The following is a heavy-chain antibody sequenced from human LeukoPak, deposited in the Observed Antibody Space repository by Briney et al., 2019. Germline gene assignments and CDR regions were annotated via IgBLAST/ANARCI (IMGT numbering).Heavy chain of an antibody. D-gene: IGHD2-15*01. CDR1: GFTFSDAL. J-gene: IGHJ4*02. Sequence: GGSLRLSCVASGFTFSDALMSWVRQAPGKGLEWVGRIKSKIEGGTIDYGAPVKGRFTISRDDSRNTLYLQMNSLKTEDTAVYYCTTRRQDGWWGKGTPVTVS. V-gene: IGHV3-15*01. CDR3: TTRRQDGW. CDR2: IKSKIEGGTI.